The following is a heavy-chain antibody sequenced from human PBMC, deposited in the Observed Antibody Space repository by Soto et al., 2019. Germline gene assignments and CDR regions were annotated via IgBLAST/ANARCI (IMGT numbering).Heavy chain of an antibody. CDR2: ISGSGGST. CDR1: GFTFRSYA. J-gene: IGHJ6*02. D-gene: IGHD2-21*02. CDR3: AKECGGDCWNYYYYGMDV. Sequence: GGSLRLSCAASGFTFRSYAVSWVRQAPGKGLEWVSAISGSGGSTYYADSVRGRFTISRDNSKNTLYLQMNSLRAEDTAVYYCAKECGGDCWNYYYYGMDVWGQGTTVTVSS. V-gene: IGHV3-23*01.